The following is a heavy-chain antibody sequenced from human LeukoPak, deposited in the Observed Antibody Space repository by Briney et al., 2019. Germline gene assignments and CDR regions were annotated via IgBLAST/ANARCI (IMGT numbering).Heavy chain of an antibody. CDR2: IYYSGST. CDR1: GGSISSGDYY. J-gene: IGHJ6*04. V-gene: IGHV4-30-4*01. D-gene: IGHD6-13*01. CDR3: ARDSSSWYSYGMDV. Sequence: SQTLSLTCTVSGGSISSGDYYWSWIRQPPGKGLEWLGYIYYSGSTYYNPSLKSRVTISVDMSKNQFSLKLSSVTAADTAVYYCARDSSSWYSYGMDVWGKGTTVTVSS.